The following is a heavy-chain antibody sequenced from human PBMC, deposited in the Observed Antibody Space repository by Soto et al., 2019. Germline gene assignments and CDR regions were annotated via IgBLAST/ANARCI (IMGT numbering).Heavy chain of an antibody. J-gene: IGHJ4*02. CDR2: ISSSGSTI. CDR3: AGGAAVYSSSWHLSDY. D-gene: IGHD6-13*01. CDR1: GYTFSDYY. Sequence: QVQLVESGGGLVKPGGSLRLSCAASGYTFSDYYMSWIRQAPGKGLEWVSYISSSGSTIYYADSVKGRFTISRDNAKNSLYLQMNSLRAEDTAVYYCAGGAAVYSSSWHLSDYWGQGTLVTVSS. V-gene: IGHV3-11*01.